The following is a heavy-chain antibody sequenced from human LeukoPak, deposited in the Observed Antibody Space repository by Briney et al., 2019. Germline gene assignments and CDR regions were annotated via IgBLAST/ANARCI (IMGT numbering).Heavy chain of an antibody. J-gene: IGHJ4*02. CDR1: GGSISSGDYY. Sequence: PSETLSLTCTVSGGSISSGDYYWSWLRQPPGKGLEWIGYIYYSGSTYYNPSLKSRVTISVDTSKNQFSLKLSSVTAADTAVYYCARGLELRGFDYWGQGTLVTVSS. CDR2: IYYSGST. V-gene: IGHV4-30-4*01. D-gene: IGHD1-1*01. CDR3: ARGLELRGFDY.